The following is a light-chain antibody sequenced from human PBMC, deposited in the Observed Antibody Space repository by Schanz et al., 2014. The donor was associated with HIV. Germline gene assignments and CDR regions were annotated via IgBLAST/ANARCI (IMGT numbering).Light chain of an antibody. Sequence: QSVLTQPPSVSGAPGQRVTISCTGTSSNIGAGYDVHWYQLLPGTAPTLLIFDNTNRPSGVPDRLSGSKSGNTASLTISGLQAEDEAVYYCCSYAGSYTWVFGGGTKLTVL. J-gene: IGLJ3*02. CDR2: DNT. CDR3: CSYAGSYTWV. CDR1: SSNIGAGYD. V-gene: IGLV1-40*01.